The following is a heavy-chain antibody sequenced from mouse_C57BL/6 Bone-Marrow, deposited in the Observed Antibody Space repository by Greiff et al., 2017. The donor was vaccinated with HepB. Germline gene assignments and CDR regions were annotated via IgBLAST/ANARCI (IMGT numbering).Heavy chain of an antibody. Sequence: EVQLQQSGAELVRPGASVKLSCTASGFNIKDDYMHWVKQRPEQGLEWIGWIDPENGDTEYASKFQGKATITADTSSNTAYLQRSSLTSEDTAVYYCTYYSNYWYFDVWGRGTTVTVSS. CDR3: TYYSNYWYFDV. CDR2: IDPENGDT. D-gene: IGHD2-5*01. CDR1: GFNIKDDY. V-gene: IGHV14-4*01. J-gene: IGHJ1*03.